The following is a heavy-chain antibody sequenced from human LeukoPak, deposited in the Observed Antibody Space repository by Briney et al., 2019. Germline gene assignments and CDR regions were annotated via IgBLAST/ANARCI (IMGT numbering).Heavy chain of an antibody. J-gene: IGHJ6*02. CDR3: AKESELGYGEYYYYYGMDV. V-gene: IGHV3-30*18. CDR1: GFTFSGYG. Sequence: GGSLRLSCAASGFTFSGYGMHWVRQAPGKGLEWVAVISYDGNNKYYADSVKGRFTISRDNSKNTLYLQMNSLRAEDTAVYYCAKESELGYGEYYYYYGMDVWGQGTTVTVSS. CDR2: ISYDGNNK. D-gene: IGHD5-18*01.